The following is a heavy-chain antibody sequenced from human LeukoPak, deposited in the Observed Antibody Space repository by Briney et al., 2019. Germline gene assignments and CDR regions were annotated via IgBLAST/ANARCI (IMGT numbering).Heavy chain of an antibody. D-gene: IGHD5-18*01. V-gene: IGHV1-8*01. CDR3: ARANTAMGACY. J-gene: IGHJ4*02. CDR2: MNPNSGNT. Sequence: ASVKVSCKASGYTFTSYDINWVRQATGQGPEWMGWMNPNSGNTGYAQKFQGRVAMTRNTSISTAYMELSSLRSEDTAVYYCARANTAMGACYWGQGTLVIVSS. CDR1: GYTFTSYD.